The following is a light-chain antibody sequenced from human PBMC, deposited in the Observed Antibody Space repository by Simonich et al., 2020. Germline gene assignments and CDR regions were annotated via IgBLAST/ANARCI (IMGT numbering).Light chain of an antibody. V-gene: IGLV2-14*01. J-gene: IGLJ3*02. CDR2: DVS. CDR1: SRDVGGYNY. CDR3: SSYTSSSTWV. Sequence: QSALTQPASVSGSPGQSITISCTGTSRDVGGYNYVSWYQQHPGKAPKLMIYDVSKRPAGVSNRFSGSKSGNTDSLTISGLQAEDEADYYCSSYTSSSTWVFGGGTKLTVL.